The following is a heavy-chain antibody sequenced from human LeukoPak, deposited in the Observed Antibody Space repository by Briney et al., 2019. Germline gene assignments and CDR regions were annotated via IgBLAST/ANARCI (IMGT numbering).Heavy chain of an antibody. V-gene: IGHV3-21*01. CDR3: AREYGIAVAKRYYYGMDV. CDR1: GFTFSSYS. J-gene: IGHJ6*02. Sequence: GGSLRLSCAASGFTFSSYSMNWVRQAPGKGLEWVSSISSSSSYIYYADSVKGRFTISRDNAKNSLYLQMNSLRAEDTAVYHCAREYGIAVAKRYYYGMDVWGQGTTVTVSS. D-gene: IGHD6-19*01. CDR2: ISSSSSYI.